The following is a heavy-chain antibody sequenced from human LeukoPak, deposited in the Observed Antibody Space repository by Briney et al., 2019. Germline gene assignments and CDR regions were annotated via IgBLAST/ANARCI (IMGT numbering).Heavy chain of an antibody. D-gene: IGHD3-22*01. J-gene: IGHJ4*02. CDR1: GFTFSSYW. CDR3: ARASHYYDSSPSDY. CDR2: ISRSSSTI. Sequence: GGSLRLSCAASGFTFSSYWMHWVRQAPGKGLEWVSYISRSSSTIYYADSVKGRFTISRDNSKNTLYLQMNSLRVEDTAVYFCARASHYYDSSPSDYWGQGTLVTVSS. V-gene: IGHV3-48*01.